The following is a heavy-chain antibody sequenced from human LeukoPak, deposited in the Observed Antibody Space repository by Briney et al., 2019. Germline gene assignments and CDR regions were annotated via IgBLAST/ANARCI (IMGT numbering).Heavy chain of an antibody. CDR1: GFTLNSYL. V-gene: IGHV3-7*01. CDR2: INKDGSEE. CDR3: ARVAPGNGYSDY. D-gene: IGHD6-13*01. J-gene: IGHJ4*02. Sequence: GGSLRLSCAASGFTLNSYLMSWVRQAPGRGLEWVANINKDGSEENYLDSVKGRFTVSRDNAKNSLYLQMHSLRAEDTAVYYCARVAPGNGYSDYWGQGTLVTVSS.